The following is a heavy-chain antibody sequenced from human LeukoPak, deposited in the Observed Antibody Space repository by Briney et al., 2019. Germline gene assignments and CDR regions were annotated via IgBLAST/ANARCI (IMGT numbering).Heavy chain of an antibody. CDR2: ISSSSSTI. CDR1: GFTFSSYS. V-gene: IGHV3-48*01. J-gene: IGHJ4*02. D-gene: IGHD3-22*01. CDR3: ARDEYYDSSGYTS. Sequence: PGGSLRLSCTASGFTFSSYSMTWVRQAPGKGLEWLSYISSSSSTIYYADSVKGRFTISRDNAKNSLYLQMNSLRAVDTAVYYCARDEYYDSSGYTSWGQGTLVTVSS.